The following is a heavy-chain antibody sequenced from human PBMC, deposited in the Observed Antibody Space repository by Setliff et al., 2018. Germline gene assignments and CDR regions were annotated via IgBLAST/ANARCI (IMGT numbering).Heavy chain of an antibody. D-gene: IGHD3-10*01. Sequence: GSLRLSCAASGFTFSSYSMNWVRQAPGKGLGWVSSISSSSSYIYYADSVKGRFTISRDNAKNSLYLQMNSLRAEDTAVYYCAKNGFGVVALGVNNWFDPWGQGTLVTVS. CDR1: GFTFSSYS. V-gene: IGHV3-21*04. J-gene: IGHJ5*02. CDR3: AKNGFGVVALGVNNWFDP. CDR2: ISSSSSYI.